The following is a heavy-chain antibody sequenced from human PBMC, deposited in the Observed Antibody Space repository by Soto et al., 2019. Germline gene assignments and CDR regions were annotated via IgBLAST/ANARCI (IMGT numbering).Heavy chain of an antibody. Sequence: DVQLLESGGALVQPGGSLRLSCAASGFTFSSHAMSWVRQVPGKGLEWVSAISGDGYRTYYADSVRGRFTIARDNSKNTLYLQMNSLRAEATAVYYCAKAINDIVGVRFDIWGQGTLVSVSS. CDR1: GFTFSSHA. CDR2: ISGDGYRT. J-gene: IGHJ4*02. CDR3: AKAINDIVGVRFDI. D-gene: IGHD1-26*01. V-gene: IGHV3-23*01.